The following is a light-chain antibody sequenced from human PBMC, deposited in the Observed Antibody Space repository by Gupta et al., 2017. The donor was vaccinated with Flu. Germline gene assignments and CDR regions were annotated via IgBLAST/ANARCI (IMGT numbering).Light chain of an antibody. CDR3: AAWDDSLSAWV. V-gene: IGLV1-47*01. Sequence: QSVLTQPPSASGNPGQRVTVSCSESSSNIGSNYVYWYQQLQGTAPKLLIYRNNQRPSGVPDRFSGSKSGTSASLAISGLRSEDEADYYCAAWDDSLSAWVFGGGTKLTVL. CDR1: SSNIGSNY. CDR2: RNN. J-gene: IGLJ3*02.